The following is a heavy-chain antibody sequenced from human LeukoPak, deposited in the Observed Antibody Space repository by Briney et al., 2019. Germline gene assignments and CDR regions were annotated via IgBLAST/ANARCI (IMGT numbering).Heavy chain of an antibody. D-gene: IGHD5-18*01. V-gene: IGHV1-2*02. CDR2: INPNSGGT. CDR3: ARALSSLGEDTAEYYMDV. Sequence: ASVTVSCKASGYTFTGYYMHWVRQAPGQGLEWMGWINPNSGGTNYAQKFQGRVTMTRDTSISTAYMELSRLRSDDTAVYYCARALSSLGEDTAEYYMDVWGKGTTVTVSS. CDR1: GYTFTGYY. J-gene: IGHJ6*03.